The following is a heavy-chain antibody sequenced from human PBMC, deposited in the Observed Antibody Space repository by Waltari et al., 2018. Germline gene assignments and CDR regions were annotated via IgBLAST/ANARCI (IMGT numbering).Heavy chain of an antibody. CDR3: TTTRGYSSGYQGY. J-gene: IGHJ4*02. CDR2: IRSKPNNYAT. CDR1: GFSFSGSA. V-gene: IGHV3-73*01. D-gene: IGHD5-18*01. Sequence: EVHLVESGGGLVQPGGSLKLSCAASGFSFSGSAMQWVRQAPGKGLECMCRIRSKPNNYATEYAASVKDRFTISRDDSKNTTYLQMNSLKTEDTAMYYCTTTRGYSSGYQGYWGQGTRVTVSS.